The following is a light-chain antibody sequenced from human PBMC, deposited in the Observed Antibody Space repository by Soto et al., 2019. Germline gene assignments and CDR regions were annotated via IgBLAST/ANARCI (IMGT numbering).Light chain of an antibody. CDR3: AAWDDSLNAVL. Sequence: QSALTQPPSASGTPGQRVTISCSGSSSNIGSSTVSWYHQLPGSAPKLLIYGDHQRPSGIPDRFSGSKSGTSASLTISGLQSDDEADYYCAAWDDSLNAVLFGGGTKVTVL. V-gene: IGLV1-44*01. CDR2: GDH. CDR1: SSNIGSST. J-gene: IGLJ2*01.